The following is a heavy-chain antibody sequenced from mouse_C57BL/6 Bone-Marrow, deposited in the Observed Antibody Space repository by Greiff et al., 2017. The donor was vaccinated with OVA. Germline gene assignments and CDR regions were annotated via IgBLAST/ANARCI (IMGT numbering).Heavy chain of an antibody. D-gene: IGHD1-1*01. J-gene: IGHJ1*03. CDR3: ARIMTTVVATDWYFDV. CDR1: GFTFSDYG. Sequence: EVKLVESGGGLVQPGGSLKLSCAASGFTFSDYGMAWVRQAPRKGPEWVAFISNLAYSIYYADTVTGRFTISRENAKNTLYLEMSSLRSEDTAMYYCARIMTTVVATDWYFDVWGTGTTVTVSS. CDR2: ISNLAYSI. V-gene: IGHV5-15*01.